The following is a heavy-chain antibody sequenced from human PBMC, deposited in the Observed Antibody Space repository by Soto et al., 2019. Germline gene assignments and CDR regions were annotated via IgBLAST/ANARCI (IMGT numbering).Heavy chain of an antibody. CDR3: ARMAASGSLNWFDP. D-gene: IGHD3-10*01. Sequence: QVQLVQSGAEVKKPGASVKVSCKASGYTFTNYEINWVRQATGQGLEWMGWMNPGSGNTGYAHKFQCRVTMTRNISISTAYMELSRLGSDDTAIYYCARMAASGSLNWFDPWGQGTLVTVSS. V-gene: IGHV1-8*01. CDR2: MNPGSGNT. CDR1: GYTFTNYE. J-gene: IGHJ5*02.